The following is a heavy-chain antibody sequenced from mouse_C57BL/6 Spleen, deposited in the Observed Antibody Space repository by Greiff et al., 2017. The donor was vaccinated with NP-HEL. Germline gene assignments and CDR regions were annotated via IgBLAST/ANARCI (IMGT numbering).Heavy chain of an antibody. D-gene: IGHD1-1*01. V-gene: IGHV1-4*01. CDR3: ARRGITTVVAGFDY. J-gene: IGHJ2*01. Sequence: VQLHQSGAELARPGASVKMSCKASGYTFTSYTMHWVNQRPGQGLEWIGYINPSSGYTQSNQKFKDKATLTADKSSSTAYMQLSSLTSEDSAVYYCARRGITTVVAGFDYWGQGTTLTVSS. CDR2: INPSSGYT. CDR1: GYTFTSYT.